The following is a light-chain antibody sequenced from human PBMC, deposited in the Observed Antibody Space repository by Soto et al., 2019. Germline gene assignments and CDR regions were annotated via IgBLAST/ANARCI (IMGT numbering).Light chain of an antibody. CDR1: RPNIGSNT. J-gene: IGLJ2*01. V-gene: IGLV1-44*01. Sequence: QSVLTQPPSASGTPGQRVTMSCSGSRPNIGSNTVNWYQQLPGTAPKVLIYSNDQRPSGVADRFSGSKSGTSASLAISGLQSEDEADYYCAAWDDSLKVVVFGGGTKVTVL. CDR2: SND. CDR3: AAWDDSLKVVV.